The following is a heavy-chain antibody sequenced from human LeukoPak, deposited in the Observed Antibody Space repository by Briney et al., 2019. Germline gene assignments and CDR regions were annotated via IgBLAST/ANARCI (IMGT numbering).Heavy chain of an antibody. CDR3: AQIAVAGSDFDY. CDR1: GYTFTSYA. V-gene: IGHV1-2*02. Sequence: ASVKVSCKASGYTFTSYAMNWVRQAPGQGLEWMGWINPNSGGTNYAQKFQGRVTMTRDTSISTAYMELSRLRSDDTAVYYCAQIAVAGSDFDYWGQGTLVTVSS. CDR2: INPNSGGT. J-gene: IGHJ4*02. D-gene: IGHD6-19*01.